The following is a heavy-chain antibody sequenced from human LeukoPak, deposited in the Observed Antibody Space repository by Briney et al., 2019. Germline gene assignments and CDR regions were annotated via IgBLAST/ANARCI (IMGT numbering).Heavy chain of an antibody. CDR1: GYTFTSYG. V-gene: IGHV1-18*01. J-gene: IGHJ4*02. CDR2: ISAYNGNT. D-gene: IGHD3-3*01. CDR3: ARDWLKVNGYYTDAFGGY. Sequence: ASVKVSCKASGYTFTSYGISWVRQAPGQGLEWMGWISAYNGNTNYAQKLQGRVTMTTDTSTSTAYMELRSLRSDDTAVYYCARDWLKVNGYYTDAFGGYRGQGTLVTVSS.